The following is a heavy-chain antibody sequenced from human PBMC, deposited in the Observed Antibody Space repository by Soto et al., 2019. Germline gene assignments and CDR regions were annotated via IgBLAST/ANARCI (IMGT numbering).Heavy chain of an antibody. D-gene: IGHD3-10*01. Sequence: PSETLSLTCTVSGGSISSYYWTWIRQPAGKGLEWIGRIYISGSTNYNPSLKSRVTMSVDTSKNQFSLKLSSVTAADTAVYYCARAYGYYGSGSYWEGEYYYYYGMDVWGQGTTVTVSS. CDR1: GGSISSYY. J-gene: IGHJ6*02. CDR3: ARAYGYYGSGSYWEGEYYYYYGMDV. CDR2: IYISGST. V-gene: IGHV4-4*07.